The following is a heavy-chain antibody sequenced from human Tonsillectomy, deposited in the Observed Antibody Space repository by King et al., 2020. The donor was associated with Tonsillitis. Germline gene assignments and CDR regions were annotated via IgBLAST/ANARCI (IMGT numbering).Heavy chain of an antibody. CDR2: INEDSSFI. CDR1: GFSFSYYS. CDR3: ARDSGRLARTSVLAI. D-gene: IGHD1-26*01. Sequence: VQLVESGGGLVQPGGSLRLSCAASGFSFSYYSMNWVRQAPGKGLEWLSYINEDSSFIYYADSVKGRFTISRDNAKNSLYLQMSSLRDEDAAVYYCARDSGRLARTSVLAIWGEGTMVTVSS. J-gene: IGHJ3*02. V-gene: IGHV3-48*02.